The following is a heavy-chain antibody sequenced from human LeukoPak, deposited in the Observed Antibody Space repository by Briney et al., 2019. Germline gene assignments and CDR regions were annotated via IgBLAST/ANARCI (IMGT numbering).Heavy chain of an antibody. CDR1: GFSFSSYE. J-gene: IGHJ4*02. V-gene: IGHV3-48*03. CDR3: SLLAVASPQDY. CDR2: ISSSGSTT. D-gene: IGHD6-19*01. Sequence: GGSLRLSCAASGFSFSSYEMHWVRQALGKGLEWVSDISSSGSTTYYADSVRGRFTTSRDNAKNLLYLQMHSLRAEDTAIYYCSLLAVASPQDYWGQGTLVTVSS.